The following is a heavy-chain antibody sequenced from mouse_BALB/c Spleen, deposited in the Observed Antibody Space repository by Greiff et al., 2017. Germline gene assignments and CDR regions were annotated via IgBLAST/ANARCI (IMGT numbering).Heavy chain of an antibody. CDR1: GFSLTSYG. CDR2: IWAGGST. V-gene: IGHV2-9*02. Sequence: VKVVESGPGLVAPSQSLSITCTVSGFSLTSYGVHWVRQPPGKGLEWLGVIWAGGSTNYNSALMSRLSISKDNSKSQVFLKMNSLQTDDTAMYYCARARTGPGGLDYWGQGTTLTVSS. CDR3: ARARTGPGGLDY. D-gene: IGHD4-1*01. J-gene: IGHJ2*01.